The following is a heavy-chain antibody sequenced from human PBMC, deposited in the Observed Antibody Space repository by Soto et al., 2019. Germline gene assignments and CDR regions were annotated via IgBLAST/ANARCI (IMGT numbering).Heavy chain of an antibody. CDR3: ARGTPSDSAFDY. CDR1: GYAFTGYY. CDR2: INPQSGVT. Sequence: ASVKVSFKASGYAFTGYYVHWVRQAPGQGLEWMGWINPQSGVTKSAQQFQGRVTMTRDTSITTAYMEVTSLRSDDTAVFYCARGTPSDSAFDYWGHGTLVTV. V-gene: IGHV1-2*02. J-gene: IGHJ4*01.